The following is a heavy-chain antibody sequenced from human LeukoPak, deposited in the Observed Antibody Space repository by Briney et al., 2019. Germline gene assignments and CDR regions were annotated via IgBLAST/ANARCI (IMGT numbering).Heavy chain of an antibody. J-gene: IGHJ4*02. V-gene: IGHV1-2*06. D-gene: IGHD6-6*01. CDR2: INPNSGGT. Sequence: ASVKVSCKASGYTFTGYYMHWVRQAPGQGLEWMGRINPNSGGTNYAQKFQGRVIMTRDTSISTAYMELSRLRSDDTAVYYCAREEAARDFDYWGQGTLVTVSS. CDR3: AREEAARDFDY. CDR1: GYTFTGYY.